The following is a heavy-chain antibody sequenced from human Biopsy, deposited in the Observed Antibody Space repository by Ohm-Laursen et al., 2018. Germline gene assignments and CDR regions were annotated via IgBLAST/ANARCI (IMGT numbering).Heavy chain of an antibody. D-gene: IGHD3-22*01. V-gene: IGHV4-39*01. Sequence: SDTLSLTWTVSGGSISNNNYYWGWIRQPPGKGLEWIGSIFYRGSTHYKSSLKSRVNISVDTSKNQFSLKLNSVTAADTAVYYCARDYDTSGYYYVSWGQGTLVTVSS. CDR1: GGSISNNNYY. CDR3: ARDYDTSGYYYVS. CDR2: IFYRGST. J-gene: IGHJ5*02.